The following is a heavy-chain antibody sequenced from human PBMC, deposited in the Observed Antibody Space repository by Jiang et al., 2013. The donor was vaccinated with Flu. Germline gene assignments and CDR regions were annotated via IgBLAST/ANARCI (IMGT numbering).Heavy chain of an antibody. V-gene: IGHV1-2*04. Sequence: YAQKFQGWVTMTRDTSISTAYMELSRLRSDDTAVYYCARDKGGVTNDPAYYGMDVWGQGTTVTVSS. J-gene: IGHJ6*02. CDR3: ARDKGGVTNDPAYYGMDV. D-gene: IGHD1-1*01.